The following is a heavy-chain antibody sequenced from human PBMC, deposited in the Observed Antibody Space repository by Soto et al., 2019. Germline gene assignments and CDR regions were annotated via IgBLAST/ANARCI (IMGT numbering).Heavy chain of an antibody. CDR3: ARAAHNWNYYYYYMDV. CDR1: GFTVSSNY. V-gene: IGHV3-53*04. D-gene: IGHD1-20*01. J-gene: IGHJ6*03. Sequence: GGSLRLSCAASGFTVSSNYMSWVRQAPGKGLEWVSVIYRGGSKYYADSVKGRFTITRHKSKNTLYLQMNSLRAEDTAVDYCARAAHNWNYYYYYMDVWGKGTTVTVSS. CDR2: IYRGGSK.